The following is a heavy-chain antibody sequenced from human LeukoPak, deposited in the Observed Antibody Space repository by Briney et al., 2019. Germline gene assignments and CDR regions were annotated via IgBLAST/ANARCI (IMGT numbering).Heavy chain of an antibody. CDR1: GYTFTSYA. Sequence: ASVKVSCKASGYTFTSYAMHWVRQAPGQRLEWMGWINAGNGNTKYSQKFQGRVTITRDTSASTAYMELSSLRSEDTAVYYCARPYYDFWSGSLDAFDIWGQGTMVTVSS. CDR3: ARPYYDFWSGSLDAFDI. V-gene: IGHV1-3*01. CDR2: INAGNGNT. D-gene: IGHD3-3*01. J-gene: IGHJ3*02.